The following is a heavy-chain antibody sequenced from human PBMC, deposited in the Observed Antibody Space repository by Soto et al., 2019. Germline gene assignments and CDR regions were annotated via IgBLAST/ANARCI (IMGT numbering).Heavy chain of an antibody. D-gene: IGHD6-25*01. Sequence: EVQLVESGGDLVPRGGSLRLCCVASGFTFSVYSMNWVRQAPGKGLEWFSYITSDTKTIKYADSVKGRFTISRDNAKNSVYLQMNSLRDEDTAVYYCARSAEGHFDYWGQGTVVTVSS. J-gene: IGHJ4*02. V-gene: IGHV3-48*02. CDR2: ITSDTKTI. CDR1: GFTFSVYS. CDR3: ARSAEGHFDY.